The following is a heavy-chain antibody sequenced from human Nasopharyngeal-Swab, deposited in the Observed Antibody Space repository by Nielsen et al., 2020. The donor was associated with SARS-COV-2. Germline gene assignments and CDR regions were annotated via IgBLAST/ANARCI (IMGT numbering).Heavy chain of an antibody. CDR2: IWYDGSNK. V-gene: IGHV3-33*01. J-gene: IGHJ4*02. D-gene: IGHD1-26*01. CDR1: GFTFSSYG. Sequence: GESLKISCAASGFTFSSYGMHWVRQAPGKGLEWVAVIWYDGSNKYNADSVKGRFTISRDNSKNTLYLQMNSLRAEDTAVYYCARPLGGSYTGGFDYWGQGTLVTVSS. CDR3: ARPLGGSYTGGFDY.